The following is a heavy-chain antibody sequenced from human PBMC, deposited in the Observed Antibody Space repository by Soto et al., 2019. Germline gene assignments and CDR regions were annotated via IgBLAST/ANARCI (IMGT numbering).Heavy chain of an antibody. J-gene: IGHJ4*02. CDR2: IIHVFGTT. CDR1: GDTFRGYP. Sequence: QVRLVQSGAELKTPGSSVKVSCKAPGDTFRGYPINWVRQSPGEGLEWMGRIIHVFGTTKDAQRFEGRVTSTADEATNEADTGSRGLVSEDTAVEYCARDGGGGEQQYWGPATRVTVS. V-gene: IGHV1-69*18. D-gene: IGHD3-16*01. CDR3: ARDGGGGEQQY.